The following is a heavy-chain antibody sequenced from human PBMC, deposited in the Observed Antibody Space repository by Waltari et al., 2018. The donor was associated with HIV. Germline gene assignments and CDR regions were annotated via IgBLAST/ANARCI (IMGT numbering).Heavy chain of an antibody. CDR2: IFYSGNT. D-gene: IGHD6-13*01. CDR3: VRDRQQLAPNYYYYGMDV. J-gene: IGHJ6*02. V-gene: IGHV4-61*08. Sequence: QVRLQQSGPGLVKPSETLSLTCTGSGGSVSSGDYYWSWIRQPPGKGLEWIGFIFYSGNTKYNPSLKSRITISIDTSKNQFSLQLSSVTAADTAVYYCVRDRQQLAPNYYYYGMDVWGQGTTVTVSS. CDR1: GGSVSSGDYY.